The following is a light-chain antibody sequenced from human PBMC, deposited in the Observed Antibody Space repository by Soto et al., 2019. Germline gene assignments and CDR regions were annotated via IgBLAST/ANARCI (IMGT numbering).Light chain of an antibody. Sequence: EIVLTQSPATLSLSPGERATLSCRASQSVSSYLAWYQQKPGQAPRLLIYDASNRATGIPARFSGSGSVTDFTLTISSLEPEDFAVYYCQHRSNWPLTFGPGTKVDIK. CDR2: DAS. CDR1: QSVSSY. CDR3: QHRSNWPLT. J-gene: IGKJ3*01. V-gene: IGKV3-11*01.